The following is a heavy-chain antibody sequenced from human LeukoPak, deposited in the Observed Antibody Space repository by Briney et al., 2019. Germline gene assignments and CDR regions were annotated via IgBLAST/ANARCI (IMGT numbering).Heavy chain of an antibody. CDR2: INHSGST. D-gene: IGHD6-19*01. J-gene: IGHJ4*02. Sequence: SETLSLTCAVYGGSFSGYYWSWIRQPPGKGLEWIGEINHSGSTNYNPSLKSRVTISVDTSKNQFSLKLSSVTAADTAEYYCATSPGGGYSSGWLRPYYFDYWGQGTLVTVSS. CDR1: GGSFSGYY. CDR3: ATSPGGGYSSGWLRPYYFDY. V-gene: IGHV4-34*01.